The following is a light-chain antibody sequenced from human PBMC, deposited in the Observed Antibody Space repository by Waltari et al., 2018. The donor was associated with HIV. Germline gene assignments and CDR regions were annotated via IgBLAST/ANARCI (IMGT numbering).Light chain of an antibody. Sequence: DIQLTQSPSSVSASIGDRVTITCRAAEDANIWLAWYHQRPGEAPRSLIYAAFSGSGFGTHFTLTIDNMQPEDFGTYYCQQYNRFPATFGGGTTVDI. V-gene: IGKV1D-16*01. CDR3: QQYNRFPAT. CDR2: AA. J-gene: IGKJ4*01. CDR1: EDANIW.